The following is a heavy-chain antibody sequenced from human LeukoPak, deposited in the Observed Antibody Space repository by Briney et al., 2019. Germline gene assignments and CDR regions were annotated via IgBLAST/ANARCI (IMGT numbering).Heavy chain of an antibody. Sequence: GGSLRLSCAASGFTFNRYGMHWVRQAPGKGLEYVSGISSDGSSTYYANSVKGRFTISRYNSKNTLYLQMGSLRVEDMAVYYCARDSGGSYDYWGQGTLVTVSS. CDR2: ISSDGSST. J-gene: IGHJ4*02. CDR1: GFTFNRYG. V-gene: IGHV3-64*01. D-gene: IGHD2-15*01. CDR3: ARDSGGSYDY.